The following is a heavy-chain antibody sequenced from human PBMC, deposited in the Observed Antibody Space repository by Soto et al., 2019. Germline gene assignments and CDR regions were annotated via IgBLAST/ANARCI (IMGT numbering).Heavy chain of an antibody. CDR2: ISSSGSTI. CDR3: ARVWGGLLDYYYGMDV. V-gene: IGHV3-11*01. J-gene: IGHJ6*02. Sequence: GSLRLSCAASGFTFSDYYMSWIRQAPGKGLEWVSYISSSGSTIYYADSVKGRFTISRDNAKNSLYLQMNSLRAEDTAVYYCARVWGGLLDYYYGMDVWGQGTTVTVSS. CDR1: GFTFSDYY. D-gene: IGHD2-8*02.